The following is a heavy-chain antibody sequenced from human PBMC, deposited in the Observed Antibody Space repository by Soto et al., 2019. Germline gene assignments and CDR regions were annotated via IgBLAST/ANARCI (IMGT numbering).Heavy chain of an antibody. Sequence: QITLNESGPTVVRPTETLTLTCRFSGFSLTTSGVGVGWIRKSPGKAPEWLALLYWDDDKRYSASLKSRLTITKDTSKNQVVLTVSDLDPTDTATYYCAHRVLRTVFGLVTTTAIYFDFWGQGTPVAVSS. CDR1: GFSLTTSGVG. CDR2: LYWDDDK. V-gene: IGHV2-5*02. CDR3: AHRVLRTVFGLVTTTAIYFDF. J-gene: IGHJ4*02. D-gene: IGHD3-3*01.